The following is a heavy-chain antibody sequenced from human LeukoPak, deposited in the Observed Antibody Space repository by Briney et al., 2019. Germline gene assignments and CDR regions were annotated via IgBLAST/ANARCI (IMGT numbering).Heavy chain of an antibody. Sequence: GESLRLSCAASGFSFSRYWIHWVRQAPGKGLEWVSRINPDGSTTTYADSVKGRFTISRDNAKNSLYLQMNSLRVEDTAVYYCARDPSGSSSWVRFDYWGQGTLVTVSS. D-gene: IGHD6-13*01. CDR3: ARDPSGSSSWVRFDY. V-gene: IGHV3-74*01. CDR2: INPDGSTT. CDR1: GFSFSRYW. J-gene: IGHJ4*02.